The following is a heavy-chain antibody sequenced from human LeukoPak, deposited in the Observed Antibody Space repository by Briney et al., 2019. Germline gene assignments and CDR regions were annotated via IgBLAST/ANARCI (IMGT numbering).Heavy chain of an antibody. CDR1: GGTFSSYA. D-gene: IGHD5-18*01. Sequence: SVKVSCKASGGTFSSYAISWVRQAPGQGLEWMGRIIPILGIANYAQKFQGRVTITADKSTSTAYMELSRLRSDDTAVYYCARDGYSYGPDFDYWGQGTLVTVSS. J-gene: IGHJ4*02. CDR3: ARDGYSYGPDFDY. CDR2: IIPILGIA. V-gene: IGHV1-69*04.